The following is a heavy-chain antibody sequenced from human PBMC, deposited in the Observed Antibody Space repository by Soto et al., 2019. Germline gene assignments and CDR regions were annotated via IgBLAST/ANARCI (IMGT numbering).Heavy chain of an antibody. Sequence: SETLSLTCTVSGGAISSYYWSWIRQPPGKGLEWIGYIYYSGSTNYNPSLKSRVTISVDTSKNQFSLKLSSVTAADTAVYYCARDERGSYSDWFDPWGQGTLVTVSS. J-gene: IGHJ5*02. CDR3: ARDERGSYSDWFDP. V-gene: IGHV4-59*01. CDR2: IYYSGST. CDR1: GGAISSYY. D-gene: IGHD1-26*01.